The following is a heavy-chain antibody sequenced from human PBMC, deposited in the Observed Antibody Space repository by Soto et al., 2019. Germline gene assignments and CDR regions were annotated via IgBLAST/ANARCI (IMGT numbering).Heavy chain of an antibody. Sequence: ASVKVSCKTSGYTFTSYDINWVRQAPGQGLEWLGIINPSGGYTTYAQRFLGRVTMTSDTSTSTVHMELGSLTSEDTAVYYCARGGGIVVVTAAYDHWGKGTLFTVS. CDR1: GYTFTSYD. J-gene: IGHJ4*02. CDR2: INPSGGYT. V-gene: IGHV1-46*03. D-gene: IGHD2-21*02. CDR3: ARGGGIVVVTAAYDH.